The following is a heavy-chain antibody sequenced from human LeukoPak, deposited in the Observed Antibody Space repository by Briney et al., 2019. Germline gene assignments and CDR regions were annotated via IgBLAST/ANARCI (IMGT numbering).Heavy chain of an antibody. V-gene: IGHV4-34*01. J-gene: IGHJ4*02. CDR1: GGPFIGYY. Sequence: SETLSLTCAVYGGPFIGYYWSWIRQPPGKGLECIGEINHRGSTNYNPSLKSRVTISVDTSKNQFSLKLSSVTAADTAVYYCARAIGVVIISYFDYWGQGTLVTVSS. D-gene: IGHD3-3*01. CDR2: INHRGST. CDR3: ARAIGVVIISYFDY.